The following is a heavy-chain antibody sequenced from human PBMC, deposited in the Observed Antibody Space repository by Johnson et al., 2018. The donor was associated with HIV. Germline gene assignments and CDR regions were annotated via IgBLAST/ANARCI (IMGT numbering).Heavy chain of an antibody. CDR3: AKATSNWAIASVDAFDI. V-gene: IGHV3-9*01. Sequence: VQLVESGGGLVQPGRSLRLSCAASGFTFDDYAMHWVRQAPGKGLEWVSGIRWNSGSIGYADSVKGRFTISRDNAKNSLYLQMNSLRAEDTAMYYGAKATSNWAIASVDAFDIWGQGSMVTVSS. CDR2: IRWNSGSI. J-gene: IGHJ3*02. D-gene: IGHD2-21*01. CDR1: GFTFDDYA.